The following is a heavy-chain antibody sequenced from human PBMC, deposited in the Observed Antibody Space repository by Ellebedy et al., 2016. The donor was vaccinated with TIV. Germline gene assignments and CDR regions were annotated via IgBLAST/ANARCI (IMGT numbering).Heavy chain of an antibody. CDR2: ISGGGDVV. CDR3: AAAHYYFYGKDV. J-gene: IGHJ6*02. V-gene: IGHV3-11*04. D-gene: IGHD2-15*01. Sequence: GESLKISCTASGFIFNDFYMTWICQAPGKGLEYLSYISGGGDVVVYADSVKGRFTISRDNAKNSLYLQMNSLRAEDTAVYYCAAAHYYFYGKDVWGQGTRVTVSS. CDR1: GFIFNDFY.